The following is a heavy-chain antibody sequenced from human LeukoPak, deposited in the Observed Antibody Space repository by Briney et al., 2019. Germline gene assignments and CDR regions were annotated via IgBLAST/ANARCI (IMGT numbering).Heavy chain of an antibody. CDR1: GYSFTSYW. J-gene: IGHJ3*02. CDR3: ARRENSGRYGSAFDI. V-gene: IGHV5-51*01. D-gene: IGHD6-19*01. CDR2: IYPGDSPSDSDT. Sequence: GESLKISCKASGYSFTSYWIAWVRQMPGKGLEWMGIIYPGDSPSDSDTRYSPSFQGQVTISADKSVSTAYLQWSSLKASDTAMYYCARRENSGRYGSAFDIWGQGTMVTVSS.